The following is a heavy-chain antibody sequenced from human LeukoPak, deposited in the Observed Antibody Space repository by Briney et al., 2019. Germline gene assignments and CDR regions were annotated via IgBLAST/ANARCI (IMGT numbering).Heavy chain of an antibody. CDR2: INWNGGST. D-gene: IGHD6-13*01. CDR1: GFTFDDYG. CDR3: ARVPNSSSWYYFDY. J-gene: IGHJ4*02. V-gene: IGHV3-20*04. Sequence: PGGSLRLSCAASGFTFDDYGMSWVRQAPGKGLEWVSGINWNGGSTGYADSVKGRFTISRDNAKNSLYLQMNSLRAEDTALYYCARVPNSSSWYYFDYWGQGTLVTVSS.